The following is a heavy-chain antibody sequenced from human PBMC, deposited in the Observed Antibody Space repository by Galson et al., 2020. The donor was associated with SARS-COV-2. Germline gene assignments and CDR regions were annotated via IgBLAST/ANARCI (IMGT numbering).Heavy chain of an antibody. CDR3: ARDRKADYEGYYGMDV. J-gene: IGHJ6*02. Sequence: ETSETLSLTCTVSGDSIGSGDHYWSWIRQPPGKDLEWIGYIYYDASTNHNPSLKSRVTMSVDTSKNQFSLKLTSVTAADTAVYYCARDRKADYEGYYGMDVWGQGTTVSVSS. V-gene: IGHV4-30-4*01. CDR2: IYYDAST. CDR1: GDSIGSGDHY. D-gene: IGHD4-17*01.